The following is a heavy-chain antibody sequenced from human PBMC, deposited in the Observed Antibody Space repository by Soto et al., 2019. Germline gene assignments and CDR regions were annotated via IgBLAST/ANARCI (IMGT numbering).Heavy chain of an antibody. Sequence: GGSLRRSWAASGFPFSTSVMHWVRQAPGKGLEWVAVISYDGSNKYYADSVKGRFTISRDNSKNTLYLQMNSLRAEDTAVYYCAKDRDTYFDYWGQGTLVTVSS. V-gene: IGHV3-30*18. CDR1: GFPFSTSV. CDR3: AKDRDTYFDY. D-gene: IGHD5-18*01. CDR2: ISYDGSNK. J-gene: IGHJ4*02.